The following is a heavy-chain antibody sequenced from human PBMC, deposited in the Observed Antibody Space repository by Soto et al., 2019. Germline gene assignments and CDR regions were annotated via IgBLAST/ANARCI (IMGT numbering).Heavy chain of an antibody. J-gene: IGHJ1*01. Sequence: PGGALRVPCTASGFTFRRYSMGWVRQAPGKGLEWVSAISGSGGSTYYADSVKGRFTISRDNSKNTLYLQMNSLRAEDTAVYYCAKVVDSSGYYFRHWGQGTLVNVS. V-gene: IGHV3-23*01. CDR1: GFTFRRYS. CDR3: AKVVDSSGYYFRH. D-gene: IGHD3-22*01. CDR2: ISGSGGST.